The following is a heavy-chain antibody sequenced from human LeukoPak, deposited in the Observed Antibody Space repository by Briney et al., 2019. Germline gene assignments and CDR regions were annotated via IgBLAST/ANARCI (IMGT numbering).Heavy chain of an antibody. CDR2: ISSSGSTI. J-gene: IGHJ4*02. D-gene: IGHD3-10*01. Sequence: PGGSLRLSCAASGFTFSSYEMNWVRQAPGKGLEWVSYISSSGSTIYYADSVKGRFTISRDNSKNTLYLQMNSLRAEDTAVYYCAKDHKSAKTMVRGVAYFDYWGQGTLVTVSS. CDR3: AKDHKSAKTMVRGVAYFDY. V-gene: IGHV3-48*03. CDR1: GFTFSSYE.